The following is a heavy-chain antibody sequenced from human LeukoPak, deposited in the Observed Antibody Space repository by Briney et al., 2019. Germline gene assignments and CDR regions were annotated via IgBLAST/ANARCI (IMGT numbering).Heavy chain of an antibody. CDR1: GFTFTNYA. V-gene: IGHV3-30-3*01. J-gene: IGHJ4*02. D-gene: IGHD2-21*02. CDR3: ARGFVLGAAKNYFDY. CDR2: ISYDGTNK. Sequence: GGSLRPSCAASGFTFTNYALHWLRQAPGKGLEWVAVISYDGTNKYYADSVKGRFTISRDNSKNTLSLQMNSLRAEDTALYYCARGFVLGAAKNYFDYWGQGALVTVSS.